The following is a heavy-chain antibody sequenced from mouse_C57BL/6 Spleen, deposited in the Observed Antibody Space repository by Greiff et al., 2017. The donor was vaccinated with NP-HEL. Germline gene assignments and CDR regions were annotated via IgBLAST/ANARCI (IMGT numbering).Heavy chain of an antibody. CDR2: IDPSDSYP. CDR1: GYTFTSYW. CDR3: ATYDYDEETWFAY. V-gene: IGHV1-59*01. D-gene: IGHD2-4*01. Sequence: QVQLQQPGAELVRPGTSVTLSCKASGYTFTSYWMHWVTQRPGQGLVLIGVIDPSDSYPNYNQTFKGKATLTVDTSSSTAYMQLSSLTSEDSAVYYCATYDYDEETWFAYWGQGTLVTVSA. J-gene: IGHJ3*01.